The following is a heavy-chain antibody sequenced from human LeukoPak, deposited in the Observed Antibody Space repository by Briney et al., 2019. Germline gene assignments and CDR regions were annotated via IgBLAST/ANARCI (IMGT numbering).Heavy chain of an antibody. CDR2: IIPIFGTA. V-gene: IGHV1-69*01. CDR1: GGTFSSYA. CDR3: ARAEGSSTLFDP. Sequence: SVKVSCKASGGTFSSYAISWVRQAPGQGLEWMGGIIPIFGTANYAQKFQGRVTITADESTSAAYMELSSLRSEDTAVYYCARAEGSSTLFDPWGQGTLVTVSS. D-gene: IGHD2-2*01. J-gene: IGHJ5*02.